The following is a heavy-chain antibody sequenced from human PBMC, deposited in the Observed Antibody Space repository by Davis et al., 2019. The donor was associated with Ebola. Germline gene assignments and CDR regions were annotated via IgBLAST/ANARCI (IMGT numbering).Heavy chain of an antibody. Sequence: SETLSLTCAVYGGSFSGYYWSWIRQPPGKGLEWIGEINHSGSTNYNLSLKSRVTISVDTSKNQFSLKLSSVTAADTAVYYCARDGFLMVGGAFDIWGQGTMVTVSS. J-gene: IGHJ3*02. CDR3: ARDGFLMVGGAFDI. CDR2: INHSGST. V-gene: IGHV4-34*01. D-gene: IGHD3-10*02. CDR1: GGSFSGYY.